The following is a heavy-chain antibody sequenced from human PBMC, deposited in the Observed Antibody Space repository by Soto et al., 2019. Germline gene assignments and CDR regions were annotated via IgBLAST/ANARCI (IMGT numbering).Heavy chain of an antibody. D-gene: IGHD1-26*01. V-gene: IGHV3-74*01. CDR3: VRDRGTPDSFDI. CDR1: GFNFSPYF. J-gene: IGHJ3*02. Sequence: EAHLVESGGGLPQPGGSLRLSCVASGFNFSPYFMAWVRQGPGRGLEWVSHIKGDGTTTAYADSVRGRFIISRDNGRNTLFLQMNSLRDEDTAVYYWVRDRGTPDSFDIWGQGTTVIVSS. CDR2: IKGDGTTT.